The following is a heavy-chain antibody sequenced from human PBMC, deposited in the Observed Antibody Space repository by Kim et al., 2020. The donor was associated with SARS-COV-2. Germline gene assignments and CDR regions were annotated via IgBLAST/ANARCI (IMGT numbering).Heavy chain of an antibody. J-gene: IGHJ6*02. V-gene: IGHV3-7*03. CDR2: IKQDGSEK. Sequence: GGSLRLSCAASGFTFSSYWMSWVRQAPGKGLEWVANIKQDGSEKYYVDSVKGRFTISRDNAKNSLYLQMNSLRAEDTAVYYCARLNTVTPNDYYYYGMDVWGQGTTVTVSS. CDR3: ARLNTVTPNDYYYYGMDV. CDR1: GFTFSSYW. D-gene: IGHD4-17*01.